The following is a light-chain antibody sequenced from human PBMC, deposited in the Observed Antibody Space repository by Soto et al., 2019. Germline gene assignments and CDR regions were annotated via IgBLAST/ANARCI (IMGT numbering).Light chain of an antibody. CDR3: QQYNSYPWT. CDR2: DAS. Sequence: DAQMTQSPSTLSASVGDRVTITCRASQSISSWLAWYQQKPGKAPKLLIYDASSLESGVPSRFSGSGSGTEFTLTISSLQPDDFATYYCQQYNSYPWTFGQGTTV. CDR1: QSISSW. J-gene: IGKJ1*01. V-gene: IGKV1-5*01.